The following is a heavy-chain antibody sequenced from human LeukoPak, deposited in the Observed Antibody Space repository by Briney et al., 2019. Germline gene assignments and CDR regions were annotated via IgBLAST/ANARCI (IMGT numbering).Heavy chain of an antibody. D-gene: IGHD3-10*01. J-gene: IGHJ4*02. CDR3: ATPFRGAGRQDY. CDR2: LYFNGGT. CDR1: GSSISRSSYY. Sequence: SSETLSLTCTVSGSSISRSSYYWGWIRQPPGKGLEWIGSLYFNGGTYYNSSLRSRATISVDTSKNQFSLNLNSVTAADTAVYYCATPFRGAGRQDYWGQGTLVTVSS. V-gene: IGHV4-39*01.